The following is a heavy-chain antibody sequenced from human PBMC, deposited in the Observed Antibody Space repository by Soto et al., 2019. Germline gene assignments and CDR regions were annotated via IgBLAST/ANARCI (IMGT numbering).Heavy chain of an antibody. CDR1: GFTFSNAW. V-gene: IGHV3-15*01. CDR2: IKSKTDGGTT. CDR3: TTGLRRGVRGVIITSLDY. D-gene: IGHD3-10*01. J-gene: IGHJ4*02. Sequence: GGSLRLSCAASGFTFSNAWMSWVRQAPGKGLEWVGRIKSKTDGGTTDYAAPVKGRFTISRDDSKNTLYLQMNSLKTEDTAVYYCTTGLRRGVRGVIITSLDYWGQGTLVTVSS.